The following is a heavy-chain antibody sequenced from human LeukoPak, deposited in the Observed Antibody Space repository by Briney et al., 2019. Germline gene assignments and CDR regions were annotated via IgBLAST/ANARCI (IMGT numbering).Heavy chain of an antibody. Sequence: GGSLRLSCAASGFTFSNYGMSWVRQAPGKGLEWVSAISGSGGSTYYADSVKGWFAISRDNSKNTLYLQMNSLRAEDTAVYYCAKSFGDYANFDYWGQGTLVTVSS. CDR1: GFTFSNYG. D-gene: IGHD4-17*01. CDR3: AKSFGDYANFDY. V-gene: IGHV3-23*01. CDR2: ISGSGGST. J-gene: IGHJ4*02.